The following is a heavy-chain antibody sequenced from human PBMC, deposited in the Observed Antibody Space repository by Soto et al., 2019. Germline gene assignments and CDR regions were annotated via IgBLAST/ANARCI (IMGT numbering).Heavy chain of an antibody. V-gene: IGHV3-23*01. CDR2: VSIGGST. J-gene: IGHJ4*02. Sequence: GGSLRLSCAASGFTFSSYAMGWVRQGPGKGLEWVAVVSIGGSTHYADSVRGRFTISRDNSKNTLSLQMNSLTAEDTAVYFCAKRRGAGGHFDYWGQGTLVTVSS. CDR3: AKRRGAGGHFDY. CDR1: GFTFSSYA. D-gene: IGHD2-15*01.